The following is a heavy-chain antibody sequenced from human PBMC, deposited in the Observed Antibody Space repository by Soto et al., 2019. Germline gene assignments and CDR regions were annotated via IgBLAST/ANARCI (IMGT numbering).Heavy chain of an antibody. D-gene: IGHD6-19*01. J-gene: IGHJ6*02. CDR1: GYTFTSYA. CDR2: INAGNGNT. Sequence: ASVKVSCKASGYTFTSYAMHWVRQAPGQRLEWMGWINAGNGNTKYSQKFQGRVTITRDTSASTAYMELSSLRSEDTAVYYCARLRAPIAVAGFADPEGMDVWGQGTTVTVSS. CDR3: ARLRAPIAVAGFADPEGMDV. V-gene: IGHV1-3*01.